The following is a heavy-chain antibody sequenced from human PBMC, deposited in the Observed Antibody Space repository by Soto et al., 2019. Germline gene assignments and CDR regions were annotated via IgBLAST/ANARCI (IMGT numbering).Heavy chain of an antibody. CDR1: GGSIRSCY. CDR3: AGWIQLQQYYYYGMDV. CDR2: IYYSGIT. V-gene: IGHV4-59*12. Sequence: SETLSLTCTVSGGSIRSCYWSWIRQPPGKGLEWIGYIYYSGITNYNPSLTSRVTISVDTSKNQFSLKLSSVTAADTAVYYCAGWIQLQQYYYYGMDVWGQGTTVTVSS. D-gene: IGHD5-18*01. J-gene: IGHJ6*02.